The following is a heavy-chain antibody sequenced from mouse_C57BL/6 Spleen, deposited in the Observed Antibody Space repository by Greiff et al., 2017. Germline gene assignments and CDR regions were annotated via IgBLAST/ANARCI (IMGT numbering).Heavy chain of an antibody. CDR2: IRNKANGYTT. CDR1: GFTFTDYY. V-gene: IGHV7-3*01. J-gene: IGHJ2*01. CDR3: ATYPSPLYYGLDY. Sequence: DVKLVESGGGLVQPGGSLSLSCAASGFTFTDYYMSWVRQPPGKALEWLGFIRNKANGYTTEYSVSVKGRFTISRANSQSILYLQMNALRTEDSSTYYCATYPSPLYYGLDYWGQGTTLTVSS. D-gene: IGHD1-1*01.